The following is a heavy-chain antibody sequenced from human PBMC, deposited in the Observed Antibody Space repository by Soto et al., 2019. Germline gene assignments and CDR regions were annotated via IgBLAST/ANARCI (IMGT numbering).Heavy chain of an antibody. J-gene: IGHJ4*02. CDR2: IYHSGST. CDR3: ASRGYNDYGDYWSDY. CDR1: GGSISSGGYS. V-gene: IGHV4-30-2*01. Sequence: SETLSLTCAVSGGSISSGGYSWSWIRQPPGKGLEWIGYIYHSGSTYYNPSLKSRVTISVDRSKNQFSLKLSSVTAADTAVYYCASRGYNDYGDYWSDYWGRGTLVTVSS. D-gene: IGHD4-17*01.